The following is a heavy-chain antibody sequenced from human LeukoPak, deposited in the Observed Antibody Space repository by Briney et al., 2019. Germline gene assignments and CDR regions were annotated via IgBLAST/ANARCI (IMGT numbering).Heavy chain of an antibody. CDR3: ARDSYGDPNFDS. J-gene: IGHJ4*02. D-gene: IGHD4-17*01. CDR2: IYADGNT. V-gene: IGHV3-53*01. Sequence: GGSLRLSCAASGFIVNTNYMTWVRQAPGRGLEWVSFIYADGNTYYADSVKGRFTISRDISKNAVYLQMNSLRAEDTAVYYCARDSYGDPNFDSWGQGTLVTVSS. CDR1: GFIVNTNY.